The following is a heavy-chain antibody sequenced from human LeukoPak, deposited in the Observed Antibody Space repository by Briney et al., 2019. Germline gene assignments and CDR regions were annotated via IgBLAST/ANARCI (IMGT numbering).Heavy chain of an antibody. J-gene: IGHJ4*02. CDR3: ARVLWFGEFWYYFDY. Sequence: PSGTLSLTCAVSGGSISSSNWWSWVRQPPGKGLEWIGEIYHSGTTNYNPSLKSRLTISVDTSKNQFSLKLSSVTPADTAVYYCARVLWFGEFWYYFDYWGQGTLVTVSS. CDR2: IYHSGTT. CDR1: GGSISSSNW. D-gene: IGHD3-10*01. V-gene: IGHV4-4*02.